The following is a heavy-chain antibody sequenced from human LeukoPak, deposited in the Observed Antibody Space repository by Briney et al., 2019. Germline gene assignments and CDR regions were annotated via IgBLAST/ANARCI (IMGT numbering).Heavy chain of an antibody. V-gene: IGHV1-8*01. CDR2: MNPNSGNT. CDR3: ARIIDCSGGSCYSY. CDR1: GYTFTSYD. J-gene: IGHJ4*02. Sequence: GASVKVSCKASGYTFTSYDINWVRQATGQGLEWMGWMNPNSGNTGYAQKFQGRVTMTRNTSISTAYMELSSLRSEDTAVYYCARIIDCSGGSCYSYWGQGTLVTVSS. D-gene: IGHD2-15*01.